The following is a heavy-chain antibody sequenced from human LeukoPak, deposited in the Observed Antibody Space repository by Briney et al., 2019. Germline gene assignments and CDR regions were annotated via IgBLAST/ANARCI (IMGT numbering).Heavy chain of an antibody. CDR3: ASGYCSSTSCYRGVYNWFDP. CDR1: GGSISSYY. V-gene: IGHV4-39*07. CDR2: IYYSGST. D-gene: IGHD2-2*03. J-gene: IGHJ5*02. Sequence: PSETLSLTCTVSGGSISSYYWGWIRQPPGKGLEWIGSIYYSGSTYYNPSLKSRVTISVDTTKNQFSLKLSSVTAADTAVYYCASGYCSSTSCYRGVYNWFDPWGQGTLVTVSS.